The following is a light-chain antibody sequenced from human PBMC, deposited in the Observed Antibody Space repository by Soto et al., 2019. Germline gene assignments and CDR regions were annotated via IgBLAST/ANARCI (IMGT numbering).Light chain of an antibody. CDR1: QSVSSY. CDR3: QQYGGSPQT. CDR2: GAS. V-gene: IGKV3-20*01. J-gene: IGKJ1*01. Sequence: EIVLTQSPGTLSLSTGERATLSCRASQSVSSYLAWYQRKPGQAPRLLIYGASSRATGIPDRFSGSGSGTDFTLTISRLEPEDFAVYYCQQYGGSPQTFGQGTKVDI.